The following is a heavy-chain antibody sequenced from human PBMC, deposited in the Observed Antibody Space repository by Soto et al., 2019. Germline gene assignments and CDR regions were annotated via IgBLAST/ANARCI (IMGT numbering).Heavy chain of an antibody. CDR3: ARHRGDLVGATWRGYNGFDP. J-gene: IGHJ5*02. Sequence: ATMSRTSTVSRGSISSRSYYWGWILQPPGKGLEWIGSIYYSGSTYYNPSLKSRVTISVDTSKNQFSLKLSSVTAADTAVYYCARHRGDLVGATWRGYNGFDPWGQGTLVTVSS. CDR1: RGSISSRSYY. CDR2: IYYSGST. D-gene: IGHD1-26*01. V-gene: IGHV4-39*01.